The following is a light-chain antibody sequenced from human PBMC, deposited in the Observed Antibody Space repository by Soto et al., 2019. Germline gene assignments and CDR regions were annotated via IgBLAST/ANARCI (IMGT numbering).Light chain of an antibody. J-gene: IGKJ1*01. V-gene: IGKV3-20*01. CDR3: QQYGSSPPKT. CDR1: QSVSSSY. CDR2: GAS. Sequence: EIVLTQSPGTLSLSPGEGATLSCRASQSVSSSYLAWYQQKPGQAPRLLIHGASSRATGTPDRFSGSGSGTDFTLTISRLEPEDFAVYYCQQYGSSPPKTFGQGTKVDIK.